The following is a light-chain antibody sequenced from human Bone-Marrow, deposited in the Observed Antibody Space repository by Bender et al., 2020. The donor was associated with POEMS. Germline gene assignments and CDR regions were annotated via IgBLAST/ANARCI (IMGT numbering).Light chain of an antibody. CDR3: SAWDDSLSGWV. CDR1: SSNIGNHG. J-gene: IGLJ3*02. V-gene: IGLV1-36*01. Sequence: QSVVTQPPSLSEAPRQRVTISCSGSSSNIGNHGVNWYQQLPGEAPKPLIYYDDLLTPGVSDRFSASKSGTAASMAISELQSEDEALYSCSAWDDSLSGWVFGPGTKLTVL. CDR2: YDD.